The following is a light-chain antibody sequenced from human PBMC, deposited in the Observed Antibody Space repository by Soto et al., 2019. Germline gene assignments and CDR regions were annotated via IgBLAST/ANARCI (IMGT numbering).Light chain of an antibody. Sequence: DIVMTQSPDSLAVSLGERATINCKSSQSVLYSSNNKNYLAWYQQKPGQPPKLLIYWASTRESGVPDRFSGSGSGTDFTLTISRLQAEDVAVYYCQQYYSTPPLFTFGPGTKVDIK. J-gene: IGKJ3*01. V-gene: IGKV4-1*01. CDR3: QQYYSTPPLFT. CDR1: QSVLYSSNNKNY. CDR2: WAS.